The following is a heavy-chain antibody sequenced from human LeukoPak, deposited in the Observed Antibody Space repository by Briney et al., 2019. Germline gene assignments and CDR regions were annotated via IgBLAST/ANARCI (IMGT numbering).Heavy chain of an antibody. Sequence: GGSLRLSCAASGFTFSSYAMHWVRQAPGKGLEWVAVISYDGSNKYYADSVKGRFTISRDNSKNTLYLQMNSLRAEDTAVYYCAKDLAGHDWMGGQGTLVTVSS. CDR3: AKDLAGHDWM. CDR2: ISYDGSNK. V-gene: IGHV3-30-3*01. CDR1: GFTFSSYA. J-gene: IGHJ4*02. D-gene: IGHD2-21*01.